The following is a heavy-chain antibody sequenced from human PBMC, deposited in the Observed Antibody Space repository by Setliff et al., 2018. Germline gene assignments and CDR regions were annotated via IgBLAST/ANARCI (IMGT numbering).Heavy chain of an antibody. CDR3: AKGGTYRYFDF. CDR2: VYHSGTA. CDR1: GGPFSGAS. J-gene: IGHJ4*02. D-gene: IGHD1-1*01. V-gene: IGHV4-59*01. Sequence: SETLSLTCTVSGGPFSGASIWSWIRQPPGKGLEFIGYVYHSGTAKYDPSLESRAIMSVDASKNEISLKLKSVTAADTAAYYCAKGGTYRYFDFWGQGALVTVS.